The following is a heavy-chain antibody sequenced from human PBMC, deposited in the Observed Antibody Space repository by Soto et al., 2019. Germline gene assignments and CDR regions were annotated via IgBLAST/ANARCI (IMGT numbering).Heavy chain of an antibody. Sequence: VQLVQSAGERKKPGASVHVSWKASVFTFIRYGIIGVGLAPGQGLDWLGLISPYDDATIHAQKFKGIVTKTAETSTRILNLNLRSLKSDDTDVYYCVRGCYYDKNWVKLRHSGLDVWGQGNSVTVSS. J-gene: IGHJ6*02. D-gene: IGHD3-16*01. CDR2: ISPYDDAT. CDR3: VRGCYYDKNWVKLRHSGLDV. CDR1: VFTFIRYG. V-gene: IGHV1-18*01.